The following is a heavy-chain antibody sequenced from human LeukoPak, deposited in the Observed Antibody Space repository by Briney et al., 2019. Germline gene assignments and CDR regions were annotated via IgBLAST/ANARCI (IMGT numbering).Heavy chain of an antibody. D-gene: IGHD3-10*01. CDR3: ARGASPYGSGSHYSDY. CDR2: INPMTGGT. CDR1: AFTFTAYY. Sequence: ASVKVSCKTSAFTFTAYYIHWVRQAPGQGLEWMGWINPMTGGTNFAQKFQGRVTMTRDTSINTAYMELSSLISDDTAFYYCARGASPYGSGSHYSDYWGQGTLVTVSS. J-gene: IGHJ4*02. V-gene: IGHV1-2*02.